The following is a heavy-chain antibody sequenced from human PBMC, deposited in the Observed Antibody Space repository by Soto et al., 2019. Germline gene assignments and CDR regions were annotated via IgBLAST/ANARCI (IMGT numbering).Heavy chain of an antibody. V-gene: IGHV2-70*01. J-gene: IGHJ6*02. Sequence: SGPTLVNPTQTLTLTCTFSGFSLSTSGMCVSWIRQPPGKALEWLALIDWDDDKYYSTSLKTRLTISKDTSKNQVVLTMTNMDPVDTATYYCARILKKVVPAAIGGYYYYGMDVWGQGTTVTVSS. D-gene: IGHD2-2*01. CDR2: IDWDDDK. CDR1: GFSLSTSGMC. CDR3: ARILKKVVPAAIGGYYYYGMDV.